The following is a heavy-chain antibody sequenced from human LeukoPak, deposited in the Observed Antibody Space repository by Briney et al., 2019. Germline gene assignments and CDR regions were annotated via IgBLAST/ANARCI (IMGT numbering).Heavy chain of an antibody. V-gene: IGHV3-33*01. CDR2: IWYDGSNK. CDR3: AREVRDGYNYWFDP. D-gene: IGHD5-24*01. Sequence: PGRSLRLSCAASGFTFSSYGMHWVRQAPGKGLEWVAVIWYDGSNKYYADSVKGRFTISRDNSKNTLYLQMNSLRAEDTAVYYCAREVRDGYNYWFDPWSQGTLVTVSS. J-gene: IGHJ5*02. CDR1: GFTFSSYG.